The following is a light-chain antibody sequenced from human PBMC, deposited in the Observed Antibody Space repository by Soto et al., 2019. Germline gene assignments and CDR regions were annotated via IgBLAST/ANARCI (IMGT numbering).Light chain of an antibody. CDR2: DAS. J-gene: IGKJ4*01. V-gene: IGKV1-5*01. Sequence: GDRVNITCRASQSISSWLAWYQQKPGKAPKLLIYDASSLESGVPSRFSGSGSGTDFTLTISSLEPEDFAVYYCQQRSNWPLTFGGGTKVDIK. CDR3: QQRSNWPLT. CDR1: QSISSW.